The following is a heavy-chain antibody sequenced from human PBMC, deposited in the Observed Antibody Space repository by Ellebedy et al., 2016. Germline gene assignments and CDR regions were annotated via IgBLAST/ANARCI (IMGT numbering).Heavy chain of an antibody. Sequence: ASVKVSCKASGYTFTGYYMHWVRQAPGQGLEWMGWINPNSGGTNYAQKFQGWVTMTRDTSISIAYMELSRLRSDDTAVYYCARAGGLAGTTDFDYWGQGTLVTVSS. J-gene: IGHJ4*02. D-gene: IGHD6-19*01. CDR1: GYTFTGYY. V-gene: IGHV1-2*04. CDR3: ARAGGLAGTTDFDY. CDR2: INPNSGGT.